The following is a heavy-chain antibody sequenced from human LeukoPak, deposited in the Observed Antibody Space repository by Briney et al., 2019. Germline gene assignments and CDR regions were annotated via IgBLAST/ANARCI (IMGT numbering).Heavy chain of an antibody. J-gene: IGHJ4*02. Sequence: SETLSLTCTVSGASISSGSNYWSWIRQPAGKGLEWIGRIYTSGRANYNPSLKSRVTISVDKSKNQFSLKLTSVTAADTAIYYCARSPTKRVTEDYWGQGILVTVSS. D-gene: IGHD5-18*01. CDR3: ARSPTKRVTEDY. CDR2: IYTSGRA. V-gene: IGHV4-61*02. CDR1: GASISSGSNY.